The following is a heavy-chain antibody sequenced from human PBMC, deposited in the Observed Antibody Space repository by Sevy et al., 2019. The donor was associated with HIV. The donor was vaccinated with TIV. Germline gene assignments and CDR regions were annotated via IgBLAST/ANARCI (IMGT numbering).Heavy chain of an antibody. D-gene: IGHD6-19*01. CDR1: GFTFSSYW. Sequence: GGSLRLSCAASGFTFSSYWMSWVRQAPGKGLEWVANIKQDGSEKYYVDSVKGRFTISRDNAKNSLYLQMNSLRAEDTAVYYCVRVLSSGWYRDAFDIWGQGTMVTVSS. V-gene: IGHV3-7*01. CDR2: IKQDGSEK. CDR3: VRVLSSGWYRDAFDI. J-gene: IGHJ3*02.